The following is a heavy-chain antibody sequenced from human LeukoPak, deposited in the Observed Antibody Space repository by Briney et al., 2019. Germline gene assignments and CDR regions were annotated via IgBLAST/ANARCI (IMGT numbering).Heavy chain of an antibody. D-gene: IGHD4-11*01. CDR2: ISSGSGTT. CDR3: ARPSTTVFTYSFDS. J-gene: IGHJ4*02. CDR1: GFTFSDYG. Sequence: PGGSLRLSCAASGFTFSDYGMSWVRQAPGKGLQWVSLISSGSGTTFYTDSAKGRFTISRDNPKNTLFLQMNSLRAEDTAVYYCARPSTTVFTYSFDSWGQGTLVTVSS. V-gene: IGHV3-23*01.